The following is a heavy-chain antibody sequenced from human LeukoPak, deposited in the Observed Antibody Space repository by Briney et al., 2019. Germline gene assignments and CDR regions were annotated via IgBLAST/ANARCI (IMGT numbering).Heavy chain of an antibody. CDR2: IIPIFGTA. CDR1: GGTFSSYA. V-gene: IGHV1-69*13. CDR3: ARDCPYDYVWGSYRYDAFDI. Sequence: SVKVSCKASGGTFSSYAISWVRQAPGQGLEWMGGIIPIFGTANYAQKFQGRVTITADESTSTAYMELSSLRSEDTAVYYCARDCPYDYVWGSYRYDAFDIWGQGTMVTVSS. D-gene: IGHD3-16*02. J-gene: IGHJ3*02.